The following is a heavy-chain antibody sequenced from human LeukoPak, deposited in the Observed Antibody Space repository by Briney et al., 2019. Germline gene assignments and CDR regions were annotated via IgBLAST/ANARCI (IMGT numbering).Heavy chain of an antibody. J-gene: IGHJ5*02. D-gene: IGHD2-2*02. Sequence: PGGSLRLSCAASGFTFSDNYMSWIRQAPGKGLEWVSYISSSGSTIYYADSVKGRFTISRDNAKNSLYLQMNSLRAEDTAVYYCARVDCSSTSCYIEVANWFDPWGQGTLVTVSS. V-gene: IGHV3-11*01. CDR1: GFTFSDNY. CDR3: ARVDCSSTSCYIEVANWFDP. CDR2: ISSSGSTI.